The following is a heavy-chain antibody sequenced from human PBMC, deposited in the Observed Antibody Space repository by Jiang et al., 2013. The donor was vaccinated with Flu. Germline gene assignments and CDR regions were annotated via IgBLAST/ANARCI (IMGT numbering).Heavy chain of an antibody. D-gene: IGHD3-3*01. J-gene: IGHJ4*02. CDR1: GYTFTSYG. CDR2: IIPILGIA. V-gene: IGHV1-69*04. CDR3: ARESSLVLRYFDY. Sequence: GAEVKKPGASVKVSCKASGYTFTSYGISWVRQAPGQGLEWMGRIIPILGIANFAQKFQGRVTITADKSTSTAYMELSSLRSEDTAVYYCARESSLVLRYFDYWGQGTLVTVSS.